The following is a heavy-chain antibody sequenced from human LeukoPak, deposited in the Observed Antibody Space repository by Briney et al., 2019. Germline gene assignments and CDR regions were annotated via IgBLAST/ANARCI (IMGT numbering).Heavy chain of an antibody. CDR1: GYSFTSYW. Sequence: GESLKISCKGSGYSFTSYWIGCVRQMPGKSLEWMGIIYPGDSDTRYSPSFQGQVTISAYKSISPAYLQWRVLKACGTLLSSSARPRSQDTEDHGMDVWGKGTTVTVSS. J-gene: IGHJ6*04. CDR2: IYPGDSDT. V-gene: IGHV5-51*01. D-gene: IGHD5-18*01. CDR3: ARPRSQDTEDHGMDV.